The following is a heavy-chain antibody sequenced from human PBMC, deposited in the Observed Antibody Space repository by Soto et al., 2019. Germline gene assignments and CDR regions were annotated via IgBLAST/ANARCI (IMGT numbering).Heavy chain of an antibody. CDR3: ARDGRAFSIFGETMDV. V-gene: IGHV1-18*01. J-gene: IGHJ6*02. D-gene: IGHD3-3*01. CDR2: ISAYSGDT. Sequence: ASVKVSCKTSGFTFTNYAINWVRQAPGQGLQWMGWISAYSGDTKYAQRFQDRLTVTTDPSTTTAYMELRSLRSDDTAVYYCARDGRAFSIFGETMDVWGQGTTVTISS. CDR1: GFTFTNYA.